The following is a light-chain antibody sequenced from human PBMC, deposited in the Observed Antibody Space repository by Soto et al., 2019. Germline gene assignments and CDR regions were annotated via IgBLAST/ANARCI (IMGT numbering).Light chain of an antibody. CDR3: QQYSSDRYS. V-gene: IGKV1-5*03. J-gene: IGKJ2*03. CDR1: QSISTW. Sequence: DIQMTQSPSTLSASVGDRVTITCRASQSISTWLAWYQQKPGKAPKLLIYKASSLEGGVPSRFSGSGSGTDFTLTISSLQPDDLATYFCQQYSSDRYSFGQGTKLEIK. CDR2: KAS.